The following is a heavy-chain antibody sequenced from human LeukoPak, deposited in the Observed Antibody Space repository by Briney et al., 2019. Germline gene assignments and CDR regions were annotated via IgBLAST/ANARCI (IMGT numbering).Heavy chain of an antibody. J-gene: IGHJ4*02. D-gene: IGHD3-22*01. Sequence: PSETLSLTCAVYGGSFSGYYWSWIRQPPGKGLEWIGEINHSGSTNYNPSLKSRVTISVDTSKNQFSLKLSSVTAADMAVYYCARGRGYYDSSGYYSTFYFDYWGQGTLVTVSS. CDR2: INHSGST. CDR1: GGSFSGYY. CDR3: ARGRGYYDSSGYYSTFYFDY. V-gene: IGHV4-34*01.